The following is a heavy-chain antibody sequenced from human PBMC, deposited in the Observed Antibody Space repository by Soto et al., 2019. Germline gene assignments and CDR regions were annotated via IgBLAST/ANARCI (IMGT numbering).Heavy chain of an antibody. CDR3: AKMEYSSSGYYGMDV. D-gene: IGHD6-6*01. CDR1: GFTFSSYG. CDR2: ISYDGSNK. V-gene: IGHV3-30*18. Sequence: LRLSCAASGFTFSSYGMHWVRQAPGKGLEWVAVISYDGSNKYYADSVKGRFTISRDNSKNTLYLQMNSLRAEDTAVYYCAKMEYSSSGYYGMDVWGQGTTVTVSS. J-gene: IGHJ6*02.